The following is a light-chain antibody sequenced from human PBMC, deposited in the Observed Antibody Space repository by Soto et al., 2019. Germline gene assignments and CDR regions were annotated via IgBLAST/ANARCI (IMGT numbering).Light chain of an antibody. J-gene: IGLJ1*01. Sequence: QSLLTQPASVSGSPGQSITISCTGTSSHVGSYNLVSRYQQHPGKAPKLMIYEGSKRTSGVSNRFSGSKSANTASLTISGLQAEDEADYYCCSYAGSSTFYVFGTGTRSPS. CDR1: SSHVGSYNL. V-gene: IGLV2-23*01. CDR2: EGS. CDR3: CSYAGSSTFYV.